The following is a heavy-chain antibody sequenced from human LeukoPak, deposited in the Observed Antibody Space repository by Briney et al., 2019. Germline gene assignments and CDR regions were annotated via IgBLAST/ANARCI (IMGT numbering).Heavy chain of an antibody. J-gene: IGHJ5*02. CDR1: GGSFSGYY. V-gene: IGHV4-34*01. CDR3: ARRGDDCSSTSCYYYGGYNWFDP. Sequence: SETLSLTCAVYGGSFSGYYWSWIRQPPGKGLEWIGEINHSGSTNYNPSLKSRVTISVDTSKNQFSLKLSSVTAADTAVYYCARRGDDCSSTSCYYYGGYNWFDPWGQGTLVTVSS. D-gene: IGHD2-2*01. CDR2: INHSGST.